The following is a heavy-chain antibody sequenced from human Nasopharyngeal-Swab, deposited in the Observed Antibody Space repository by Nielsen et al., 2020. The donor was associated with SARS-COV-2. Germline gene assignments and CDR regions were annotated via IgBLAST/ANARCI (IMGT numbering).Heavy chain of an antibody. CDR3: ARQALGRDGYINPDY. CDR1: GSSFTSYW. Sequence: GESLKISCKGSGSSFTSYWIGWVRQMPGKGLEWMGIIYPGDSDTRYSPSFQGQVTISADKSISTAYLQWSNLKASDIAMYYCARQALGRDGYINPDYWGQGTLVTVSS. J-gene: IGHJ4*02. D-gene: IGHD5-24*01. V-gene: IGHV5-51*01. CDR2: IYPGDSDT.